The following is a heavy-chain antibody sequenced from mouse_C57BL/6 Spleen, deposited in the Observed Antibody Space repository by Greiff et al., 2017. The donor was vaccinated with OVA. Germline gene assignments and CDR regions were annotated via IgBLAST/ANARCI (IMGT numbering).Heavy chain of an antibody. V-gene: IGHV5-4*01. CDR2: ISDGGSYT. J-gene: IGHJ2*01. CDR3: ARVVTTLRYFDY. CDR1: GFTFSSYA. D-gene: IGHD2-5*01. Sequence: EVHLVESGGGLVKPGGSLKLSCAASGFTFSSYAMSWVRQTPEKRLEWVATISDGGSYTYYPDNVKGRFTISRDNAKNNLYLQMSHLKSEDTAMYYCARVVTTLRYFDYWGQGTTLTVSS.